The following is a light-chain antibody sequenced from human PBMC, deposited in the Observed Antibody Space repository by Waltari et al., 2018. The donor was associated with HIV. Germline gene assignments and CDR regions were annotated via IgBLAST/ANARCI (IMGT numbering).Light chain of an antibody. CDR1: ALPQLF. J-gene: IGLJ2*01. CDR2: KDT. CDR3: QSSDTSGTY. V-gene: IGLV3-25*03. Sequence: FELTQPPSMSVSPGQTARITCSGDALPQLFAYWFQQKSGQAPVLLIFKDTERQTGIPARFSGSRSGTVATLTSSGVQAEDEADYYCQSSDTSGTYFGGGTKVTVL.